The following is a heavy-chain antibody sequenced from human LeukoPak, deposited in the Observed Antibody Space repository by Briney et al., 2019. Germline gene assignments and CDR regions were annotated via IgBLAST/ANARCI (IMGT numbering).Heavy chain of an antibody. Sequence: PGGSLRLSCAASGFTFSSYWMSWVRQAPGKGLEWVANIKHDGSEKYHVDSVKGRFTISRDNAENSLYVQMNSLRAEDTAVYYCARGIAVAGTGMDVWGQGTTVTVSS. CDR1: GFTFSSYW. D-gene: IGHD6-19*01. CDR3: ARGIAVAGTGMDV. V-gene: IGHV3-7*03. J-gene: IGHJ6*02. CDR2: IKHDGSEK.